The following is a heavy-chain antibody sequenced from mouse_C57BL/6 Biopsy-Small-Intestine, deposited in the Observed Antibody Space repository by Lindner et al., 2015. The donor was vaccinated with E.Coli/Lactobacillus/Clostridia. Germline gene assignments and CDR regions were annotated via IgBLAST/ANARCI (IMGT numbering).Heavy chain of an antibody. V-gene: IGHV5-17*01. J-gene: IGHJ4*01. CDR1: GFTFSDYG. CDR3: ARPRFYAMDY. Sequence: VQLQESGGGLVKPGGSLKVSCEASGFTFSDYGMHWVRQAPEKGLEWVAYISSDSSTIYYADAVKNRFSISRDNAKNTLFLQMTSLRSEDTAMYYCARPRFYAMDYWGQGTSVTVSS. CDR2: ISSDSSTI.